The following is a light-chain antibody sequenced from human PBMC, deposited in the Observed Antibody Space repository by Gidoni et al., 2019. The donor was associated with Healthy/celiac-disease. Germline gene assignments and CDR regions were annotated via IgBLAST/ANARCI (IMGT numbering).Light chain of an antibody. CDR3: QQRSNWPPLT. Sequence: EIVLTQSPATLSLSPGERATLSCRASQSVSSYLDWYQQKSGQAPRLLIYDASNRATGIPARFSSSRSGTDFTLTISSLEPEDFAVYYCQQRSNWPPLTFGGGTKVEIK. V-gene: IGKV3-11*01. J-gene: IGKJ4*01. CDR1: QSVSSY. CDR2: DAS.